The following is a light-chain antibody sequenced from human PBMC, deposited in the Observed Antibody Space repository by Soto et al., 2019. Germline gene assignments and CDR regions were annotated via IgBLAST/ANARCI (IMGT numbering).Light chain of an antibody. Sequence: EILLPRFPPTLSLPPGERATLSSRASQSVSSNLAWYQQKPGQAPRLLIYDASNRATGIPARFSGSGSGTDFTLTISSLEPEDFAVYYCQQRSNWPLTFGGGTKVDI. J-gene: IGKJ4*01. CDR1: QSVSSN. V-gene: IGKV3-11*01. CDR2: DAS. CDR3: QQRSNWPLT.